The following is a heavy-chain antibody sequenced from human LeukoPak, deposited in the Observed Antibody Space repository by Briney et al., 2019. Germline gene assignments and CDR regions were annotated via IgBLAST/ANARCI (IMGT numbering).Heavy chain of an antibody. J-gene: IGHJ4*02. CDR3: ARDNCGGDCYSDY. V-gene: IGHV1-18*01. Sequence: ASVKVSCKASGYTFTSYGISWVRQAPGQGLEWMGWISAYNGNTNYAQKLQGRVTMTTDTSTSTAYIELRSLRSDDTAVYYCARDNCGGDCYSDYWGQGTLVTVSS. D-gene: IGHD2-21*02. CDR1: GYTFTSYG. CDR2: ISAYNGNT.